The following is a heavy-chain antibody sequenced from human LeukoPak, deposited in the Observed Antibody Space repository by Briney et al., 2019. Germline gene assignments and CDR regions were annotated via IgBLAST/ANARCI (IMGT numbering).Heavy chain of an antibody. V-gene: IGHV4-39*01. CDR2: IYSSGNT. J-gene: IGHJ4*02. CDR1: GGSISSSSYY. CDR3: AKSGGSGLIDY. Sequence: SETLSLTCTVSGGSISSSSYYWGWVRQPPGKGLEWIGNIYSSGNTYYNASLKSRVTIYIDTSKNQFSLNLSSVTAADTAVYYCAKSGGSGLIDYWGQGTLVTVSS. D-gene: IGHD1-26*01.